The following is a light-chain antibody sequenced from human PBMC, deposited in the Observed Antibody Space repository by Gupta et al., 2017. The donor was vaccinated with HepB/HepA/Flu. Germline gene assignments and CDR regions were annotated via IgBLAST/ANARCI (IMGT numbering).Light chain of an antibody. Sequence: QSALTQPRSVSGSPGPSVTISCTGTSSDVGGYNYVSWYQQHPGKAPKLMIYDVSKRPARVPDRFSGSKSGNTASLTISGLQAEDEADYYGCSYAGSYTVLFGGGTKLTVL. V-gene: IGLV2-11*01. CDR2: DVS. J-gene: IGLJ2*01. CDR3: CSYAGSYTVL. CDR1: SSDVGGYNY.